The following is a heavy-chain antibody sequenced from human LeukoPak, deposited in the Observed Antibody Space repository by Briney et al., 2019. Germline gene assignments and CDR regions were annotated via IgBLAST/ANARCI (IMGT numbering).Heavy chain of an antibody. J-gene: IGHJ6*03. CDR1: GFTVSSNY. CDR3: ASRHYYYYFMDV. V-gene: IGHV3-64*01. CDR2: ISCDGGST. Sequence: GGSLRLSCAASGFTVSSNYMSWVRQAPGKGLEFVSGISCDGGSTYYANSVKGRFTISRDNSKNTLYLHMGSLRPEDMAVYYCASRHYYYYFMDVWGKGTTVTFSS.